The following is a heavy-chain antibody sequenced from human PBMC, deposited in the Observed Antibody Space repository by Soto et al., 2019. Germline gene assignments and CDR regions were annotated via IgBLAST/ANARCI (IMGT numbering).Heavy chain of an antibody. CDR3: ARDPTHDYGEDTFDY. Sequence: QVLLLQSGSEVKKPGSSVKVSCKASGDAFQSYAIHWVRQAPGQGLEYMGRIIPSYDRTKYAQKFPGRLTGTADMYTSTEYMELSSLRAEDTAVYSWARDPTHDYGEDTFDYWGQGTKVIVSS. CDR2: IIPSYDRT. D-gene: IGHD4-17*01. V-gene: IGHV1-69*06. J-gene: IGHJ4*02. CDR1: GDAFQSYA.